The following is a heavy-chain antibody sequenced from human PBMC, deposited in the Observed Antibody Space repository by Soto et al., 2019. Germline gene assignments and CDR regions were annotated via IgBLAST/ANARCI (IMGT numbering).Heavy chain of an antibody. CDR1: GFTFSSYG. CDR2: ISYDGSNK. CDR3: AKDYDSGYGSTGWALDY. D-gene: IGHD5-12*01. J-gene: IGHJ4*02. Sequence: PGGSLRLSCAASGFTFSSYGMHWVRQAPGKGLEWVAVISYDGSNKYYADSVKGRFTISRDNSKNTLYLQMNSLRAEDTAVYYCAKDYDSGYGSTGWALDYWGQGTLVTVSS. V-gene: IGHV3-30*18.